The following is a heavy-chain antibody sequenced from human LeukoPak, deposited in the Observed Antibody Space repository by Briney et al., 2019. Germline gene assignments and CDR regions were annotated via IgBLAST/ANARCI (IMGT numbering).Heavy chain of an antibody. D-gene: IGHD1-1*01. CDR3: ARNAAYNLDS. CDR1: GGSISSSSYY. Sequence: PSETLSLTCTVSGGSISSSSYYWGWIRQPPGKGLEWIGSIYYSGSTYYNPSLKSRVTISVDTSKNQFSLKLSSVTAADTAVYYCARNAAYNLDSWGQGTLVTVSS. V-gene: IGHV4-39*07. CDR2: IYYSGST. J-gene: IGHJ4*02.